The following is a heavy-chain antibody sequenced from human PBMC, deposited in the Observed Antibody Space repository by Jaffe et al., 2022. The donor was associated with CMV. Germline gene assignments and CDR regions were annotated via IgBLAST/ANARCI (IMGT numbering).Heavy chain of an antibody. J-gene: IGHJ6*03. CDR1: GGSISSYY. CDR3: ARHWRGDYGLESELYYYYYYMDV. CDR2: IYYSGST. V-gene: IGHV4-59*08. D-gene: IGHD4-17*01. Sequence: QVQLQESGPGLVKPSETLSLTCTVSGGSISSYYWSWIRQPPGKGLEWIGYIYYSGSTNYNPSLKSRVTISVDTSKNQFSLKLSSVTAADTAVYYCARHWRGDYGLESELYYYYYYMDVWGKGTTVTVSS.